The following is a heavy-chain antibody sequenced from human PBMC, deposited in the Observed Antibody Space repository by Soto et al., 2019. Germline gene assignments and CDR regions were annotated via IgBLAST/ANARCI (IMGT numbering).Heavy chain of an antibody. V-gene: IGHV3-33*01. CDR1: GFTFSSYG. J-gene: IGHJ4*02. D-gene: IGHD1-1*01. CDR2: IWYDGSNK. Sequence: QVQLVESGGGVVQPGRSLRLSCAASGFTFSSYGMHWVRQAPGKGLEWVAVIWYDGSNKYYADSVKGRFTISRDNSKNTLYLQMNSLRAEDTAVHYCARDPSSPDIGTTLFDYWGQGTLVTVSS. CDR3: ARDPSSPDIGTTLFDY.